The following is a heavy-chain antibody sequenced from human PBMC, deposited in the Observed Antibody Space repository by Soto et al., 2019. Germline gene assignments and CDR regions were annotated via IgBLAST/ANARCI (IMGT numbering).Heavy chain of an antibody. J-gene: IGHJ4*02. Sequence: EVRLVESGGGLVQPGRSLRLSCAASGFIFDDYAMHWVRQAPGKGLEWVSGINWNSAKIGYADSVKGRFTISRDNAKKSLLLQMYSLRAEDTAFYFCAKDNDFGSGSYSPTHLDSSGQGTLVTVSS. D-gene: IGHD3-10*01. CDR3: AKDNDFGSGSYSPTHLDS. CDR1: GFIFDDYA. V-gene: IGHV3-9*01. CDR2: INWNSAKI.